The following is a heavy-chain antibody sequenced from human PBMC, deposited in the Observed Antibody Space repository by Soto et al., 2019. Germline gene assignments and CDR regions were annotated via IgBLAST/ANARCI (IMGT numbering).Heavy chain of an antibody. D-gene: IGHD6-13*01. J-gene: IGHJ4*02. V-gene: IGHV4-31*03. CDR3: AREGSKQLASFDY. CDR2: IYYSGST. Sequence: QVQLQESGPGLVKPSQTLSLTCTVSGGSISSGGYYWSWIRQHPGKVLGWIGYIYYSGSTYYNPALKSRVTMSVDTSKNQFALKLSSVTAADTAVYYCAREGSKQLASFDYWGQGTLVTVSS. CDR1: GGSISSGGYY.